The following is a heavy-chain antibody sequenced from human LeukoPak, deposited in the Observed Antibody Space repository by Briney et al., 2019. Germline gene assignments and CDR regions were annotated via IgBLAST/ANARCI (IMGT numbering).Heavy chain of an antibody. V-gene: IGHV4-59*08. CDR2: ISYSGST. CDR1: GGSFSGYY. CDR3: ARSYDSSGYEDY. D-gene: IGHD3-22*01. Sequence: PSETLSLTCAVYGGSFSGYYWSWIRQPPGKGLEWIGYISYSGSTNYNPSLKSRVTISVDTSENQFSLKVSSVTAADTAVYYCARSYDSSGYEDYWGQGTLVTVSS. J-gene: IGHJ4*02.